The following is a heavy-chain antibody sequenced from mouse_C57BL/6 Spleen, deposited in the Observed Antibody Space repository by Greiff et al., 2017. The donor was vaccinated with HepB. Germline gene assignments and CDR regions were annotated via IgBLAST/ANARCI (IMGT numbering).Heavy chain of an antibody. CDR2: INPGSGGT. J-gene: IGHJ4*01. V-gene: IGHV1-54*01. D-gene: IGHD2-4*01. Sequence: QVHVKQSGAELVRPGTSVKVSCKASGYAFTNYLIEWVKQRPGQGLEWIGVINPGSGGTNYNEKFKGKATLTADKSSSTAYMQLSSLTSEDSAVYFCAREGYDYDLYAMDYWGQGTSVTVSS. CDR1: GYAFTNYL. CDR3: AREGYDYDLYAMDY.